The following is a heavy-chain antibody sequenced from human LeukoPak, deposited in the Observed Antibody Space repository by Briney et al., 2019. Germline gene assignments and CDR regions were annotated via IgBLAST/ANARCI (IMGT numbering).Heavy chain of an antibody. CDR1: GITFSDYY. Sequence: GGSLRLSCAASGITFSDYYINWIRQAPGKGLEWVSHISDSATTYYADSVKGRFTISRDNAKNSLYLQMNSLRAEDTAVYYCARDGHYDILTGYFQDWGQGTLVTVSS. V-gene: IGHV3-11*01. CDR3: ARDGHYDILTGYFQD. D-gene: IGHD3-9*01. CDR2: ISDSATT. J-gene: IGHJ1*01.